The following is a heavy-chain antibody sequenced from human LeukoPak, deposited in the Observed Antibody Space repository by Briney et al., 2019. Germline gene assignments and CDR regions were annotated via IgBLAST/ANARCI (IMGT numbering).Heavy chain of an antibody. CDR1: GGSLSSYY. D-gene: IGHD3-3*01. J-gene: IGHJ3*02. V-gene: IGHV4-59*01. CDR2: IYYSGST. Sequence: SETLSLTCTVSGGSLSSYYWSWIRQPPGKGLEWIGYIYYSGSTNYNPSLKSRVTISVDTSKNQFSLKLSSVTAADTAVYYCARDTRITIFGVVTRGAFDIWGQGTMVTVSS. CDR3: ARDTRITIFGVVTRGAFDI.